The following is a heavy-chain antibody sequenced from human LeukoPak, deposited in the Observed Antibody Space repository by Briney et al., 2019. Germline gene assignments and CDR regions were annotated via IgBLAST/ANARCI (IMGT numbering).Heavy chain of an antibody. Sequence: SETLSLTCTVSGDSISRSTYYWAWIRQPPGKGLEWIGSVYYGRSPYYNPSLESRATISVDTSKNHFSLKMSSVTAADTAVYYCARSSGAGTFSYWGQGTLVTVSS. CDR3: ARSSGAGTFSY. V-gene: IGHV4-39*02. D-gene: IGHD6-25*01. CDR2: VYYGRSP. CDR1: GDSISRSTYY. J-gene: IGHJ4*02.